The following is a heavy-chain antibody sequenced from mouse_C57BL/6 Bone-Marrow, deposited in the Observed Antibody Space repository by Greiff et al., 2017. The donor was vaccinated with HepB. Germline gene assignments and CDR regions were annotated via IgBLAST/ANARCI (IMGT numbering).Heavy chain of an antibody. CDR3: ASLWMWFAY. V-gene: IGHV1-64*01. CDR2: IYPNSGST. D-gene: IGHD1-1*02. CDR1: GYTFTSYW. J-gene: IGHJ3*01. Sequence: QVQLQQPGAELVKPGASVKLSCKASGYTFTSYWMHWVKQRPGQGLEWIGMIYPNSGSTNYNEKFKSKATLTVDKSSRTAYMQLSSLTSEDSAGYYCASLWMWFAYWGQGTLVTVSA.